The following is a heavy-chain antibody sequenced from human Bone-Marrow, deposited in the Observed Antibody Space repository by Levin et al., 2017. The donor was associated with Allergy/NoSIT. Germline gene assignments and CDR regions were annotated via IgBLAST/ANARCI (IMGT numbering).Heavy chain of an antibody. CDR1: GGSFSGYY. CDR2: INHSGST. Sequence: SETLSLTCAVYGGSFSGYYWSWIRQPPGKGLEWIGEINHSGSTNYNPSLKSRVTISVDTSKNQFSLKLSSVTAADTAVYYCARFYSGPNWFDPWGQGTLVTVSS. D-gene: IGHD2-15*01. V-gene: IGHV4-34*01. J-gene: IGHJ5*02. CDR3: ARFYSGPNWFDP.